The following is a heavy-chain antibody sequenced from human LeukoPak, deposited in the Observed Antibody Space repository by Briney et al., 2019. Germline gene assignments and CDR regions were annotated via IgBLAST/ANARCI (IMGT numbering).Heavy chain of an antibody. CDR3: VSLNVLTVGAGWFDP. D-gene: IGHD2-8*02. J-gene: IGHJ5*02. V-gene: IGHV3-21*01. CDR1: GCTFRSYL. CDR2: ISPSSSST. Sequence: GSLRLSCVASGCTFRSYLMNWVRQAPGKGLEWVSSISPSSSSTYYADSVKGRFTISRDNAKNSLYLQMNSLRAEDTAVYFCVSLNVLTVGAGWFDPWGQGTLVTVSS.